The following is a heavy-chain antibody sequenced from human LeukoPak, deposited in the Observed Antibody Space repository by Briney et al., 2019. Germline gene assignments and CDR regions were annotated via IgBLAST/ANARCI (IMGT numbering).Heavy chain of an antibody. D-gene: IGHD3-16*01. CDR3: SRGEGGDC. Sequence: GGSLRLSCAVSGFTFSSYWMSWVRQAPGKGLEWVANINGEESEKYKVAPVKPRFTISRTNAKNLLYLQMTGLTADDTAMYYLSRGEGGDCWGQGTLVTPSS. CDR2: INGEESEK. V-gene: IGHV3-7*01. CDR1: GFTFSSYW. J-gene: IGHJ4*02.